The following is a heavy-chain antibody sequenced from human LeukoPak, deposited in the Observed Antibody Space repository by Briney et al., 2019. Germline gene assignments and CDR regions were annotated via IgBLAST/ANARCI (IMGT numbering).Heavy chain of an antibody. CDR2: FDPEDGET. CDR1: GYTLTELS. V-gene: IGHV1-24*01. D-gene: IGHD4-23*01. CDR3: ATHPTVVTPGNFDY. Sequence: GASVKVSCKVSGYTLTELSMHWVRQAPGKGLEWMGGFDPEDGETIYAQKFQGRVTMTEDTSTDTAYMELSSLRSEDTAVYYCATHPTVVTPGNFDYWGQGTLVTVSS. J-gene: IGHJ4*02.